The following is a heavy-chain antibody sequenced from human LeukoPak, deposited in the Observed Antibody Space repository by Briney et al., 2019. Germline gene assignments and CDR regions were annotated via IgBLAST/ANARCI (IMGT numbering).Heavy chain of an antibody. CDR2: IIPIFGTA. CDR3: AWGYDILTGYNWFDP. V-gene: IGHV1-69*13. Sequence: ASVKVSCKASGGTLSSYAISWVRQAPGQGLEWMGGIIPIFGTANYAQKFQGRVTITADESTSTAYMELSSLRSEDTAVYYCAWGYDILTGYNWFDPWGQGTLVTVSS. CDR1: GGTLSSYA. D-gene: IGHD3-9*01. J-gene: IGHJ5*02.